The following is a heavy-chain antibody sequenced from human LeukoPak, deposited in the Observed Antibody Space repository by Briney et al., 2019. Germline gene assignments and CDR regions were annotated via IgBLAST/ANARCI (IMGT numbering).Heavy chain of an antibody. CDR3: ARIGHDLYQTFDS. J-gene: IGHJ5*01. Sequence: GGSLRLSCAASGFTVSSNYMSWVRQAPGKGLEWVSVIYSGGSTYYADSVKGRFTISRDTSENTLYLQMDSLRAEDTALYYCARIGHDLYQTFDSWGHGTLITVSS. CDR1: GFTVSSNY. D-gene: IGHD2-2*01. CDR2: IYSGGST. V-gene: IGHV3-66*01.